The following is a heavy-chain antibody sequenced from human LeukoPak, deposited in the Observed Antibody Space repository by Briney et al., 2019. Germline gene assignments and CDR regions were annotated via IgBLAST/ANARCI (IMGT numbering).Heavy chain of an antibody. CDR1: GGSISSGDSY. CDR3: ARHNNYDYIWGSYRPTGGFDY. CDR2: IYYSGST. Sequence: PSETLSLTRTVSGGSISSGDSYWTWIRQPPGKGLEWIGNIYYSGSTYYNPSLKSRVIISVDTSKNQFSLKLSSVTAADTALYYCARHNNYDYIWGSYRPTGGFDYWGQGTLVTVSS. V-gene: IGHV4-30-4*01. D-gene: IGHD3-16*02. J-gene: IGHJ4*02.